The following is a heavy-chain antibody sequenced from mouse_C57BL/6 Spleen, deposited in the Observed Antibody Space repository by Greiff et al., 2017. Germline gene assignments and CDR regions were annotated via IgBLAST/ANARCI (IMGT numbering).Heavy chain of an antibody. Sequence: QVQLQQPGAELVKPGASVKLSCKASGYTFTSYWMHWVKQRPGRGLEWIGRIDPNSGGTKYNEKFKSKATLTVDKPSSTAYMQLSSLTSEDSAVYYCAKEDIITTVVASFDYWGQGTTLTVSS. V-gene: IGHV1-72*01. J-gene: IGHJ2*01. CDR3: AKEDIITTVVASFDY. CDR2: IDPNSGGT. D-gene: IGHD1-1*01. CDR1: GYTFTSYW.